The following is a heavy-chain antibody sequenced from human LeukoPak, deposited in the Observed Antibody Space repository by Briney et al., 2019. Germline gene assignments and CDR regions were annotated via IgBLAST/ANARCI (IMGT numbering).Heavy chain of an antibody. CDR1: GGSFGGYY. D-gene: IGHD4-11*01. CDR2: INHSGST. Sequence: SETLSLTCAVYGGSFGGYYWSWIRQPPGKGLEWIGEINHSGSTNYNPSLKSRVTISVDTSKNQFSLRLSSVTAADTAVYYCARGKITVTGYYYAMDVWGQGTTVTVSS. V-gene: IGHV4-34*01. CDR3: ARGKITVTGYYYAMDV. J-gene: IGHJ6*02.